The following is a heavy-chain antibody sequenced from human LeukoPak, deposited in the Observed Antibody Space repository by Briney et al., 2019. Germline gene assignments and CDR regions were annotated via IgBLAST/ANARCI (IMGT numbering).Heavy chain of an antibody. Sequence: PGGSLRLSCAASGFTLSSYWMHWVRHAPGKGPVWVSRINIDGSSTNYADSVKGRFTISRDNAKNTLYLQMNSLRPDDTAVYYCARPYGGNSKFDYWGQGTLVTVSS. CDR1: GFTLSSYW. CDR3: ARPYGGNSKFDY. J-gene: IGHJ4*02. V-gene: IGHV3-74*01. D-gene: IGHD4-23*01. CDR2: INIDGSST.